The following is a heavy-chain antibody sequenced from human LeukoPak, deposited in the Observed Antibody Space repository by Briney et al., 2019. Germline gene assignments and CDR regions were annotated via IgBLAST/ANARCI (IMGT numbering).Heavy chain of an antibody. D-gene: IGHD6-6*01. CDR3: ARWARPSLSIAARMNYYYMDV. CDR2: IIPIFGTA. V-gene: IGHV1-69*06. CDR1: GGTFSSYA. Sequence: ASVKVSCKASGGTFSSYAISWVRQAPGQGLEWMGGIIPIFGTANYAQKFQGRVTITADKSTSTAYMELSSLRSEDTAVYYCARWARPSLSIAARMNYYYMDVWGKGTTVTASS. J-gene: IGHJ6*03.